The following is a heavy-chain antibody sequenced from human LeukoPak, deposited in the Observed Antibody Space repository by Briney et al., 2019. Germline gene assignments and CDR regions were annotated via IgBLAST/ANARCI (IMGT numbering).Heavy chain of an antibody. D-gene: IGHD2-2*01. CDR3: ARARYDYYYYYYMDV. CDR1: GFTFISYA. CDR2: ISYDGSNK. V-gene: IGHV3-30*01. Sequence: PGRSLRFSCAASGFTFISYAMHWVRQARGKGLEWVAVISYDGSNKYYADSVKGRFTISRDNSKNTLYLQMNSLRAEDTAVYYCARARYDYYYYYYMDVWGKGTTVTVSS. J-gene: IGHJ6*03.